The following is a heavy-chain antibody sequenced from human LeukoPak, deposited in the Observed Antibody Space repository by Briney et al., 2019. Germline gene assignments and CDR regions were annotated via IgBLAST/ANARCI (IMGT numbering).Heavy chain of an antibody. CDR2: INPNSGGT. V-gene: IGHV1-2*02. Sequence: ASVKVSCKASGYTFTGYYMHWVRQAPGRGLEWMGWINPNSGGTNYAQKFQGGVTMTRDTSISTAYMELSRLRSDDTAVYYCARSRYYYDSSGQIDYWGQGTLVTVSS. J-gene: IGHJ4*02. CDR1: GYTFTGYY. CDR3: ARSRYYYDSSGQIDY. D-gene: IGHD3-22*01.